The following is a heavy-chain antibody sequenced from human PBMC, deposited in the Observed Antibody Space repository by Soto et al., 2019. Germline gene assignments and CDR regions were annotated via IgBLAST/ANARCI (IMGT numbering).Heavy chain of an antibody. Sequence: SLSCAASGFTFSNYAMNWVRQAPGKGLEWVSAISAGGSNTDYADSVKGRFTISSDNSKNTLYLQMNSLRAEDTAVYYCAKEYRTSFDYWGQGTLVTVSS. V-gene: IGHV3-23*01. CDR2: ISAGGSNT. D-gene: IGHD1-26*01. CDR1: GFTFSNYA. J-gene: IGHJ4*02. CDR3: AKEYRTSFDY.